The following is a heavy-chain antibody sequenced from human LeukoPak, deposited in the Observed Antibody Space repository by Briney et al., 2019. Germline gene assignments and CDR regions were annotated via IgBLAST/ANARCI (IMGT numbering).Heavy chain of an antibody. J-gene: IGHJ6*02. CDR1: GGTFSSYA. CDR2: IIPIFGTA. D-gene: IGHD3-22*01. V-gene: IGHV1-69*13. CDR3: ARDQTLPPHDITPWYYYDSIIHYYYYYGMDV. Sequence: SVKVSCKASGGTFSSYAISWVRQAPGQGLEWMGGIIPIFGTANYAQKFQGRVTITADESTSTAYMELSSLRSEDTAVYYCARDQTLPPHDITPWYYYDSIIHYYYYYGMDVWGQGTTVTVSS.